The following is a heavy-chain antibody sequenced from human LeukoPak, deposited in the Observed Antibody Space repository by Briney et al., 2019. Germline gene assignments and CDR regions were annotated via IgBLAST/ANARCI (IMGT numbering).Heavy chain of an antibody. J-gene: IGHJ4*02. V-gene: IGHV4-59*01. Sequence: SETLSLTCTVSGASISGYYWTWIRQPPGKGLEWIGNIFHSGSTNYNPSLKSRVTISLEASKKQFSLRLTSVTAEDTAVYYCAGEGDYWHRFDDWGRGTLVIVST. CDR2: IFHSGST. D-gene: IGHD4-17*01. CDR3: AGEGDYWHRFDD. CDR1: GASISGYY.